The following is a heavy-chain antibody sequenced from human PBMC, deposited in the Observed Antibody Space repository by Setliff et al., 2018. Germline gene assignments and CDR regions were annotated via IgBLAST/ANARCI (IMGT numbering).Heavy chain of an antibody. V-gene: IGHV4-39*07. CDR2: IDYSGTI. J-gene: IGHJ6*02. Sequence: SETLSLTCTVSGGSISSSSYYWGWIRQPPGKGLEWIGSIDYSGTIYYNPSLKSRVTISIDASKNQFSLKLDSVTAADTAVYYCARSAGYSSSWYNYYYGMDVWGQGTTVTVSS. D-gene: IGHD6-13*01. CDR3: ARSAGYSSSWYNYYYGMDV. CDR1: GGSISSSSYY.